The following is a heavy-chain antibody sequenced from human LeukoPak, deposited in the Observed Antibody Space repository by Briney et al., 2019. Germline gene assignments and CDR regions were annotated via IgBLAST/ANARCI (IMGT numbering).Heavy chain of an antibody. J-gene: IGHJ3*02. CDR2: ISSSSSYI. D-gene: IGHD3-9*01. V-gene: IGHV3-21*01. CDR1: GFTFSSYS. Sequence: PGGSLRLSCAASGFTFSSYSMNWVRQAPGKGLEWVSSISSSSSYIYYADSVKGRFTISRDNAKNSLYLQMNSLRAEDTAVYYCARDHYDILTGYGINAFDIWGQGTMVTVSS. CDR3: ARDHYDILTGYGINAFDI.